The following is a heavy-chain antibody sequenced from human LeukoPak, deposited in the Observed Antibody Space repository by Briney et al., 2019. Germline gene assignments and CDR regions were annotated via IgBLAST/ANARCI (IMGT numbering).Heavy chain of an antibody. J-gene: IGHJ4*02. CDR3: ARRSGWHYVDY. CDR1: GGSISSYY. V-gene: IGHV4-59*08. D-gene: IGHD6-19*01. CDR2: IYYTGST. Sequence: SETLSLTCTVSGGSISSYYWSWIRQPPGKGLEWIGYIYYTGSTKYNPSLKSRLTISVDTSKNQFSLKLSSVTAADTAVYYCARRSGWHYVDYWGQGPWSPSPQ.